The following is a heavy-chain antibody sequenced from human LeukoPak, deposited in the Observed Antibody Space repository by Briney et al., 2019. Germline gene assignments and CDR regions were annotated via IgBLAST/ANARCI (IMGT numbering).Heavy chain of an antibody. CDR3: ATRGAVVAEGPDAFDI. Sequence: GESLKISCKGSGYSFTSYWTGWVRQMPGKGLEWMGIIYPGDSDTRYSPSFQGQVTISADKSISTAYLQWSSLKASDTAMYYCATRGAVVAEGPDAFDIWGQGTMVTVSS. CDR2: IYPGDSDT. V-gene: IGHV5-51*01. CDR1: GYSFTSYW. D-gene: IGHD2-15*01. J-gene: IGHJ3*02.